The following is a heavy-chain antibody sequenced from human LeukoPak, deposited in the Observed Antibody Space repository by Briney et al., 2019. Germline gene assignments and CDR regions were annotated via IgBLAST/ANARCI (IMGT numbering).Heavy chain of an antibody. Sequence: ASVKVSCKASGYTFASYYMHWVRQAPGQGLEWMGIINPTGGSTTYAQKFQGRVTMTRDTSTSTVYMELSSLRSEDTAVYYCARAEFILGAFDIWGQGAMVTVSS. V-gene: IGHV1-46*01. CDR3: ARAEFILGAFDI. CDR1: GYTFASYY. J-gene: IGHJ3*02. CDR2: INPTGGST. D-gene: IGHD1-14*01.